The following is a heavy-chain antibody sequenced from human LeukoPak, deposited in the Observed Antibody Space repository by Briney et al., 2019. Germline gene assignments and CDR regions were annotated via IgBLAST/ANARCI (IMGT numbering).Heavy chain of an antibody. Sequence: VASVKVSCKASGGTFSSYAISWVRQAPGQGLEWMGGIIPIFGTANYAQKFQGRVTITTDESTSTAYMELSSLRSEDTAVYYCARDMVRGVIWFDPWGQGTLVTVSS. CDR3: ARDMVRGVIWFDP. CDR1: GGTFSSYA. CDR2: IIPIFGTA. D-gene: IGHD3-10*01. J-gene: IGHJ5*02. V-gene: IGHV1-69*05.